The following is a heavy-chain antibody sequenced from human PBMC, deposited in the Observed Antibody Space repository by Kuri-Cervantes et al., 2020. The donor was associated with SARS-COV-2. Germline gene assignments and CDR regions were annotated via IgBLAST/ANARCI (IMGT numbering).Heavy chain of an antibody. CDR3: TTDFWSGYNSYGY. D-gene: IGHD3-3*01. CDR1: GFTFSSYE. V-gene: IGHV3-15*07. CDR2: IKSKTDGGTT. J-gene: IGHJ4*02. Sequence: GESLKISCAASGFTFSSYEMNWVRQAPGKGLEWVGRIKSKTDGGTTDYAAPVKGRFTISRDDSKNTLYLQMNSLKTEDTAVYYCTTDFWSGYNSYGYWGQGTLVTVSS.